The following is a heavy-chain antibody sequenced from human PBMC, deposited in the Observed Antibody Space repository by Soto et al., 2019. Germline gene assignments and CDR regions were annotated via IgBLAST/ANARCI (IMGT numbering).Heavy chain of an antibody. CDR1: GFTFSSYS. CDR3: ARLKLAVACPGYFDY. Sequence: EVQLVESGGGLVKPGGSLRLSCAASGFTFSSYSMNWVRQAPGKGLEWVSSISSSSSYIYYADSVKGRFTISRDNAKNSLYLQMNSLRAEDTAVYYCARLKLAVACPGYFDYWGQATLVTLSS. D-gene: IGHD6-19*01. V-gene: IGHV3-21*01. CDR2: ISSSSSYI. J-gene: IGHJ4*02.